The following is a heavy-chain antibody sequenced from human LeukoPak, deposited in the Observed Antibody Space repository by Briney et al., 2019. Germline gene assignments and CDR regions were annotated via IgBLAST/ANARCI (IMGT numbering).Heavy chain of an antibody. V-gene: IGHV3-7*01. CDR3: ARGLGLGDS. J-gene: IGHJ4*02. CDR2: IRQDGNEQ. D-gene: IGHD1-7*01. Sequence: PGGPLRLSCAASAFTFSNQWMNWVRQAPGRGLEWVATIRQDGNEQYYVDSVKGRFTISRDNAKSSLFLQMSSLRAEDTAVYYCARGLGLGDSWGQGTLVTVSS. CDR1: AFTFSNQW.